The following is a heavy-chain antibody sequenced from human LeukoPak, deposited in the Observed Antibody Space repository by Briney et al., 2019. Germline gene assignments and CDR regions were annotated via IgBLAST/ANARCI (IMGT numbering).Heavy chain of an antibody. CDR3: AKLGGPYNWDYAGLNYMDV. Sequence: GSLRLSCGASGFIFSSYAMTWVRQAPGKGLEWVSGISASGISTYYADSVKGRFTISRDNSKDTLYLQMNSLRAEDTAIYYCAKLGGPYNWDYAGLNYMDVWGKGTTFTVSS. CDR2: ISASGIST. D-gene: IGHD1-7*01. V-gene: IGHV3-23*01. CDR1: GFIFSSYA. J-gene: IGHJ6*03.